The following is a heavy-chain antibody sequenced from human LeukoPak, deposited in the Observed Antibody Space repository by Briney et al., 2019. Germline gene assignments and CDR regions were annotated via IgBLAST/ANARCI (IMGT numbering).Heavy chain of an antibody. D-gene: IGHD6-13*01. CDR3: ARHSWTPYSSNLKSGFDP. V-gene: IGHV3-21*01. Sequence: GGSLRLSCAASGFSFSSYSMNWVRQAPGKGLEWVSSISSSSSYIYYADSVKGRFTISRDNAKNSLYLQMNSLRAEDTAVYYCARHSWTPYSSNLKSGFDPWGQGTLVTVSS. J-gene: IGHJ5*02. CDR2: ISSSSSYI. CDR1: GFSFSSYS.